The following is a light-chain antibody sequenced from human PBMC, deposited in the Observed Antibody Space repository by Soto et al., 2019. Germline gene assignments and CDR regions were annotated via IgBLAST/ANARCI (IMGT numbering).Light chain of an antibody. Sequence: QSSLTQTRCVSGCPGQSGTISCTGTSSDVGGYNYVSWYQQHPGKAPKLMIYDVSKRPSGVPDRFSGSKYGNTASLTISGLQAEDEADYYCCSYAGSYTFGVFGTGTKVTVL. J-gene: IGLJ1*01. V-gene: IGLV2-11*01. CDR1: SSDVGGYNY. CDR2: DVS. CDR3: CSYAGSYTFGV.